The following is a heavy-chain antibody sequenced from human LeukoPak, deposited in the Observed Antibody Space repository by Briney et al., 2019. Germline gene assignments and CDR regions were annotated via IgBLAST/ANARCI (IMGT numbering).Heavy chain of an antibody. D-gene: IGHD3-9*01. CDR2: INHSGST. V-gene: IGHV4-34*01. CDR1: GGSSSGYY. J-gene: IGHJ5*02. Sequence: SETLSLTCAVYGGSSSGYYWSWIRQPPGKGLEWIGEINHSGSTNYNPSLKSRVTISVDTSKNQFSLKLSSVTAADTAVYYCARGLVAASPFDPWGQGTLVTVSS. CDR3: ARGLVAASPFDP.